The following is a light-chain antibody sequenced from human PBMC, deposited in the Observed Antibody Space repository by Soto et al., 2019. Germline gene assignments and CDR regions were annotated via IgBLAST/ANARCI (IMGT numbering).Light chain of an antibody. Sequence: DIQMTQSPSSLSASVGDRVSIACRASQSIGTFLHWYQQKPGKAPKLLVYAASTLQNGVPSSFSGRGSGTDFTLTIFSLQPEDFGIYYCQQTYISPNAFGQGTKLDIK. CDR2: AAS. V-gene: IGKV1-39*01. J-gene: IGKJ2*01. CDR3: QQTYISPNA. CDR1: QSIGTF.